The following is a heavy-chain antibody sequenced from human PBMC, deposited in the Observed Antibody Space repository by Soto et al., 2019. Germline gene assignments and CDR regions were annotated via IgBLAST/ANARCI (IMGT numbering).Heavy chain of an antibody. CDR3: ARGASHYYDSSGYQSYFDY. Sequence: QVQLVQSGAEVKKPGSSVKVSCTASGGSFSSYAINWVRQAPGQGLEWRGGFIPAFGTAKYAQKFQGRVTITADESTSTGYMELTSLRSEDTAVYYCARGASHYYDSSGYQSYFDYWGRGTLVTVSS. D-gene: IGHD3-22*01. J-gene: IGHJ4*02. V-gene: IGHV1-69*01. CDR2: FIPAFGTA. CDR1: GGSFSSYA.